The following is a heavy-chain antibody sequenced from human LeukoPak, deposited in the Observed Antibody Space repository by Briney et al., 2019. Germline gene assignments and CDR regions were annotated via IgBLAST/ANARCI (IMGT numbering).Heavy chain of an antibody. CDR1: GYTFTSYG. CDR2: ISAYNGNT. D-gene: IGHD3-16*01. Sequence: ASVKVSCKASGYTFTSYGISWVRQAPGQGLEWMGWISAYNGNTNYAQKLQGRVTMTTDTSTSTAYMELRSLRSDDTAVYYCARDPAPGGAGRDYYFDYWGQGTLVTVSS. V-gene: IGHV1-18*01. J-gene: IGHJ4*02. CDR3: ARDPAPGGAGRDYYFDY.